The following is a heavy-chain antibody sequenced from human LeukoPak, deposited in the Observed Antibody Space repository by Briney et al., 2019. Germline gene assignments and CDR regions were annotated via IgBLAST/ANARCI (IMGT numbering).Heavy chain of an antibody. CDR1: GYTLTELS. V-gene: IGHV1-24*01. Sequence: ASVKVSCKVSGYTLTELSMHWVRRAPGKGLEWMGGFDPEDGETIYAQKCQGRVTMTEDTSTDTAYMELSSLRSEDTAVYYCATPPFTMIPSWGQGTLVTVSS. J-gene: IGHJ4*02. CDR3: ATPPFTMIPS. D-gene: IGHD3-22*01. CDR2: FDPEDGET.